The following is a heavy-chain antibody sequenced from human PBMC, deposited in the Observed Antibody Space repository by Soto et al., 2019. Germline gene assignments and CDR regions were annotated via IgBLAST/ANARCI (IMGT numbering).Heavy chain of an antibody. CDR3: AKDRQGNTMVRGVLDY. Sequence: GGSLRLSCAASGFTFSSYAMSWVRQAPGKGLEWVSAISGSGGSTYYADSVKGRFTISRDNSKNTLYLQMNSLRAEDTAVYYCAKDRQGNTMVRGVLDYWGQGTLVTVSS. J-gene: IGHJ4*02. CDR2: ISGSGGST. D-gene: IGHD3-10*01. CDR1: GFTFSSYA. V-gene: IGHV3-23*01.